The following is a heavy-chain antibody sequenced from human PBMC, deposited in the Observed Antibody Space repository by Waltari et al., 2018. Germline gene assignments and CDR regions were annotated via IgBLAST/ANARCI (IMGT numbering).Heavy chain of an antibody. CDR2: IYSGGSI. J-gene: IGHJ2*01. CDR3: AREAPGYFDL. Sequence: EVQLEESGGGLIQPGGSLRISCAASGFTVSSNYMSWVRQAPGKGLEWVSVIYSGGSIYYADSVKGRFTISRGNSKNTVYLQMNSLRVEDTAVYYCAREAPGYFDLWGRGTLVTVSS. CDR1: GFTVSSNY. V-gene: IGHV3-53*01.